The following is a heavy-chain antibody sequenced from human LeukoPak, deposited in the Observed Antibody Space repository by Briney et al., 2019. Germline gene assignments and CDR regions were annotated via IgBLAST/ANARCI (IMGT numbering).Heavy chain of an antibody. CDR3: SRLAVSMVRGAPVYYMDV. CDR1: GGSISSYY. Sequence: SETLSLTCTVSGGSISSYYWSWIRQPPGKGLEWIGYIYYSGSTNYNPSLKSRVTMSVDTSKNQFSLKLSSVTAADTAVYYCSRLAVSMVRGAPVYYMDVWGKGTTVTISS. V-gene: IGHV4-59*12. J-gene: IGHJ6*03. CDR2: IYYSGST. D-gene: IGHD3-10*01.